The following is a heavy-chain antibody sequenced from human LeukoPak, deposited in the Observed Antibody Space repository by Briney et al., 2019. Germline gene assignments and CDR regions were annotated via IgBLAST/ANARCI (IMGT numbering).Heavy chain of an antibody. CDR2: ISSSSYI. J-gene: IGHJ4*02. V-gene: IGHV3-21*01. D-gene: IGHD6-6*01. CDR1: GFTFSSYS. CDR3: ARHGSRGIAARGSGFDY. Sequence: GGSLRLSCAASGFTFSSYSMNWVRQAPGKGLEWVSSISSSSYIYYADSVEGRFTISRDNAKNSLYLQMNSLRAEDTAVYYCARHGSRGIAARGSGFDYWGQGTLVTVSS.